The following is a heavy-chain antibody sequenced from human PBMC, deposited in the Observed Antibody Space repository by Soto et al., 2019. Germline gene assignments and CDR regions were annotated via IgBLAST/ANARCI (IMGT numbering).Heavy chain of an antibody. CDR2: INPSGGST. D-gene: IGHD2-21*02. J-gene: IGHJ6*02. V-gene: IGHV1-46*01. CDR1: GYTFTSYY. CDR3: AREGALLFGGNSDYYSTMDV. Sequence: GASVKVSCKASGYTFTSYYMHWVRQAPGQGLEWMGIINPSGGSTSYAQKFQGRVTMTRDTSTSTVYMELSSLRSEDTAFYYCAREGALLFGGNSDYYSTMDVWGQGTTVTSP.